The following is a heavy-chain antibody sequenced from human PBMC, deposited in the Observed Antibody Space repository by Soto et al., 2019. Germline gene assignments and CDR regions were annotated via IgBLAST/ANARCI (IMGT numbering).Heavy chain of an antibody. CDR1: GYTLTELS. CDR2: FDPEDGET. J-gene: IGHJ3*02. V-gene: IGHV1-24*01. D-gene: IGHD6-13*01. CDR3: ASGGSAFISSWYDAFDI. Sequence: ASVKVSCKVSGYTLTELSMHWVRQAPGKGLEWMGGFDPEDGETIYAQKFQGRVTMTEDTSTDTAYMELSSLRSEDTAVYYCASGGSAFISSWYDAFDIWGQGTMVTVSS.